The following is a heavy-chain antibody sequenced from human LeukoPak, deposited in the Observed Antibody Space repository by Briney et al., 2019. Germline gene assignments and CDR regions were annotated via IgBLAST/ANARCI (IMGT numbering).Heavy chain of an antibody. CDR3: AGSGSYYFDY. CDR1: GFTVSSNY. Sequence: GGSLRLSCAASGFTVSSNYMSWVRQAPGKGLEWVAVIYRGDFIYYADSVKGRFTISRDNPKNTVYLQMNSLRAEDTAVYYCAGSGSYYFDYWGQGTLVTVSS. V-gene: IGHV3-66*01. D-gene: IGHD3-22*01. CDR2: IYRGDFI. J-gene: IGHJ4*02.